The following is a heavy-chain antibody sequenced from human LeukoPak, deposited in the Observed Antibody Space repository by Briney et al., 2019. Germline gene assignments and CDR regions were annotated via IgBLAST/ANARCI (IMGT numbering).Heavy chain of an antibody. D-gene: IGHD6-6*01. Sequence: SETLSLTCSVSGGSVSSYYWSWIRQPPGKGLEWIGYVYYTGSTNYNPSLKSRVTMFEDKSKNQFSLRLYSVAVADTAVYYCARHFAYSSSSYFDYWGQGSLVTVSS. CDR3: ARHFAYSSSSYFDY. J-gene: IGHJ4*02. CDR1: GGSVSSYY. CDR2: VYYTGST. V-gene: IGHV4-59*08.